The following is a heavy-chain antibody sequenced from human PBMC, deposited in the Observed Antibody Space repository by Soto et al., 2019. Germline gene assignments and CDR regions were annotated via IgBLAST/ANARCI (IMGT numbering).Heavy chain of an antibody. CDR1: GDTFTGYY. J-gene: IGHJ3*02. CDR3: AKNRRVTTPDAFYX. Sequence: ASLKVSCNASGDTFTGYYMHWVRQAPGQGLEWMGLINPNSGGANYAQKFQGRVTMTRDTSISTDYMELSRLRSDETAVYYCAKNRRVTTPDAFYXWGQGTLVTVS. V-gene: IGHV1-2*02. CDR2: INPNSGGA. D-gene: IGHD3-22*01.